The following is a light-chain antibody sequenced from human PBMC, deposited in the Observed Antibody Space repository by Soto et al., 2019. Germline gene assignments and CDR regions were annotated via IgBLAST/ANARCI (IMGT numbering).Light chain of an antibody. CDR1: QSVSSSS. J-gene: IGKJ1*01. CDR2: DAS. V-gene: IGKV3-20*01. CDR3: QHYGYSQWT. Sequence: EIVLTQSPATLSFSPGEGATLSCRASQSVSSSSVAWYQQKPGQAPRLLISDASNRATGIPARFSGSGSGTEFTLTITRLKPEDSAVYFCQHYGYSQWTFGQGTKVDIK.